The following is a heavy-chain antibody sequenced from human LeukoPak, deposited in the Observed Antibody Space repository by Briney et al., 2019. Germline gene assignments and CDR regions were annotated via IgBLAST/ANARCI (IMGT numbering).Heavy chain of an antibody. V-gene: IGHV1-18*01. J-gene: IGHJ4*02. Sequence: GASVKVSCTASGYTFTSYGISWVRQAPGQGLEWMGWISAYNGNTNYAQKLQGRVTMTTDTSTSTAYMELRSLRSDDTAVYYCARDGRSDYYDSSGYYYGGGFDYWGQGTLVTVSS. D-gene: IGHD3-22*01. CDR1: GYTFTSYG. CDR3: ARDGRSDYYDSSGYYYGGGFDY. CDR2: ISAYNGNT.